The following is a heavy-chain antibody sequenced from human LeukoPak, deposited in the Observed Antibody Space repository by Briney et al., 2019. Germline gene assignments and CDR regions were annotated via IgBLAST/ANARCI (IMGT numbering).Heavy chain of an antibody. J-gene: IGHJ4*02. CDR1: GFTFSSYE. D-gene: IGHD3-10*01. CDR2: ISSSGSTI. Sequence: PGGSLRLSCAASGFTFSSYEMNWVRQAPGKGLEWVSYISSSGSTIYYADSVKGRFTISRDNAKNSLYLQMNSLRAEDTAVYYCAREGVYYYGSGSPDYFDYWGQGALVTVSS. CDR3: AREGVYYYGSGSPDYFDY. V-gene: IGHV3-48*03.